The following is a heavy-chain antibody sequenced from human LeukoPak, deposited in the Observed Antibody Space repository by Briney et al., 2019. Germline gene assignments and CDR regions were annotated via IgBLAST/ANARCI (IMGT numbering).Heavy chain of an antibody. J-gene: IGHJ4*02. V-gene: IGHV1-18*01. CDR2: ISAYNGNT. D-gene: IGHD6-19*01. Sequence: ASVKVSCKASGYTFTSYGIGWVRQAPGQGLEWMGWISAYNGNTNYAQKLQGRVTMTTDTSTSTAYMELSSLTSDDTAVYYCARNLVGKTDFDYWGQGTLVTVSS. CDR3: ARNLVGKTDFDY. CDR1: GYTFTSYG.